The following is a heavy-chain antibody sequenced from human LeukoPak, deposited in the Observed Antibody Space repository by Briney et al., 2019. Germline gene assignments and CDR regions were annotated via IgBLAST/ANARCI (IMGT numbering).Heavy chain of an antibody. V-gene: IGHV4-59*08. CDR1: GASTSSRY. CDR3: AQTTGWPGFDF. CDR2: IYNGRNT. Sequence: SETLSLTCSASGASTSSRYWSWIRQSPGRALEWIGHIYNGRNTKYNPSLTSRVTISVDTSKNQFSLSLTSVTAADTAIYYCAQTTGWPGFDFWGPGALVTVSS. J-gene: IGHJ4*02. D-gene: IGHD6-19*01.